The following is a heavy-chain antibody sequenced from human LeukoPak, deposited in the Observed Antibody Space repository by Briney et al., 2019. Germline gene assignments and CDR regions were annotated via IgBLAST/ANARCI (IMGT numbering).Heavy chain of an antibody. CDR1: GFTVSSNY. V-gene: IGHV3-53*04. CDR3: ARGYCTNAVCPIDY. CDR2: IYSGAST. D-gene: IGHD2-8*01. J-gene: IGHJ4*02. Sequence: GGSPRLSCAASGFTVSSNYMSWVRQAPGKGLEWVSVIYSGASTYYADSVKGRFTISRHISKNTLYLQMNSLRAEDTAVYYCARGYCTNAVCPIDYWGQGTLVTVSS.